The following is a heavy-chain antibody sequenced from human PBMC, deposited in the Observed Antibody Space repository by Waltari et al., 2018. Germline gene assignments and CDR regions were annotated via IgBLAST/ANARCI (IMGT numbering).Heavy chain of an antibody. CDR2: ISTNNGNR. J-gene: IGHJ3*01. D-gene: IGHD6-6*01. V-gene: IGHV1-18*01. CDR3: IRGGPWRLVQGNAFDF. CDR1: GYTFSSYG. Sequence: QAQLVQSGPEVKKPGASVRVSCKASGYTFSSYGITWVRQAPGQGLEWLGWISTNNGNRNYSQKRQGRVSMTTDTHTTTAYMDLRSLRSDDTAIYYCIRGGPWRLVQGNAFDFWGQGTLVTVSS.